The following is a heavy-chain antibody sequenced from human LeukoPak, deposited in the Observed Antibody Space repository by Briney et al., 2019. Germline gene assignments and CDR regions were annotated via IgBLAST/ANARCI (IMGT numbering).Heavy chain of an antibody. CDR3: ARDDHYYDSSGYYTSFDI. CDR2: INHSGST. Sequence: SETLSLTCAVYGGSFSGYYWSWIRQPPGKGLEWIGEINHSGSTNYNPSLKSRVTISVDTSKNQFSLKLSSVTAADTAVYYCARDDHYYDSSGYYTSFDIWGQGTMVTVSS. V-gene: IGHV4-34*01. CDR1: GGSFSGYY. D-gene: IGHD3-22*01. J-gene: IGHJ3*02.